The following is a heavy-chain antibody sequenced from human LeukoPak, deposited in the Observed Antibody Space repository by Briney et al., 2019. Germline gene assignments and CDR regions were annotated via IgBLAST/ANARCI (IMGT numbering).Heavy chain of an antibody. D-gene: IGHD6-19*01. V-gene: IGHV4-39*01. Sequence: PSETLSLTCTVSGGSISSSSYYWGWIRQPPGKGLEWIGSIYYSGSTYYNPSLKSRVTISVDTSKNQFSLKLSSVTAADTAVYYCARHSRDSAVAGTSWFDPWGQGTLVTVSS. CDR3: ARHSRDSAVAGTSWFDP. J-gene: IGHJ5*02. CDR1: GGSISSSSYY. CDR2: IYYSGST.